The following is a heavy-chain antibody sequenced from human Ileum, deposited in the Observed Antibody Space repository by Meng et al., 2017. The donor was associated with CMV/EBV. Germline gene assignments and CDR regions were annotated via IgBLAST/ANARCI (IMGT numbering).Heavy chain of an antibody. Sequence: GGSLRLSCAGSGFTFSDFEINWVRQAPGKGLEWISYINPSGGDKRYADSVKGRFTISRDSAKNSVYLQMNSLRAEDTALYYCARDSGYRPVVTPKDSAFDIWGQGTMVTVSS. D-gene: IGHD4-23*01. V-gene: IGHV3-48*03. J-gene: IGHJ3*02. CDR3: ARDSGYRPVVTPKDSAFDI. CDR1: GFTFSDFE. CDR2: INPSGGDK.